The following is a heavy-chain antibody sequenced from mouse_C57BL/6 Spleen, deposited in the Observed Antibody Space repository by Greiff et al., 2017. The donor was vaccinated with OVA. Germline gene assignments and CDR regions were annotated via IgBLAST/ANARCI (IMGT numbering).Heavy chain of an antibody. D-gene: IGHD1-1*01. CDR2: IDPSDSYT. CDR1: GYTFTSYW. CDR3: ARGITEGY. J-gene: IGHJ2*01. Sequence: QVQLQQPGAELVKPGASVKLSYKASGYTFTSYWMQWVKQRPGQGLEWIGEIDPSDSYTNYNQKFKGKATLTVDTSSSTAYMQLSSLTSEDSAVYYCARGITEGYWGQGTTLTVSS. V-gene: IGHV1-50*01.